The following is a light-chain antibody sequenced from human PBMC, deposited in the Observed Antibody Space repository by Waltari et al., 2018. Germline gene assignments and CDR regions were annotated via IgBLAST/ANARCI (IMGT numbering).Light chain of an antibody. J-gene: IGKJ3*01. Sequence: EIVLTQSPATLSLSPGERATLSCTASQSVSSQLAWLQQKPGQAPRLLIYDTSNRATGIPARFSGSGSGTDFTLTISSLEPEDFAVYYCHQHYNWPQTFGPGTKVDIK. CDR3: HQHYNWPQT. CDR1: QSVSSQ. CDR2: DTS. V-gene: IGKV3-11*01.